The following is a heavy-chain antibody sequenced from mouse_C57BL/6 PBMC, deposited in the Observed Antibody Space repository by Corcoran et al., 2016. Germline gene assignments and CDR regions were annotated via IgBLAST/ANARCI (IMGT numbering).Heavy chain of an antibody. J-gene: IGHJ4*01. CDR2: IFPGSGST. Sequence: QVQLQQSGPELVKPGASVKISCKASGYTFTDYYINWVKQRPGQGLEWIGWIFPGSGSTYYNEKFKGKATLTVDKSSSTAYMLLSSLTSEDSAVYVCARGDYYGSRVYYAMDYWGQGTSVTVSS. D-gene: IGHD1-1*01. CDR3: ARGDYYGSRVYYAMDY. CDR1: GYTFTDYY. V-gene: IGHV1-75*01.